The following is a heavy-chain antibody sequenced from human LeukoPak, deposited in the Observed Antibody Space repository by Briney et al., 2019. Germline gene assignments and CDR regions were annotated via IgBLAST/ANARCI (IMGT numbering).Heavy chain of an antibody. CDR2: IYYSGST. V-gene: IGHV4-59*01. CDR3: ARDSLWFDP. Sequence: SETLSLTCTVSGGSISSYYWSWIRQPPGKGLEWIGYIYYSGSTSYNPSLKSRVTISVDTSKNQFSLNLSSVTAADTAVYYCARDSLWFDPWGQGTLVTVSS. J-gene: IGHJ5*02. CDR1: GGSISSYY.